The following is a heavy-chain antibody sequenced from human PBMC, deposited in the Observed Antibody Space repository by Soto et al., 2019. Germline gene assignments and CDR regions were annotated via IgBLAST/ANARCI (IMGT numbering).Heavy chain of an antibody. J-gene: IGHJ4*02. V-gene: IGHV1-18*01. CDR1: GYIFTSCG. D-gene: IGHD2-15*01. CDR3: ARRGSNKWDEDFDY. Sequence: QIQLVQSGAEVKTPGASVKVSCKASGYIFTSCGISWVRQAPGQGLEWMGWIGPYNGDTRYAQKLQGRVTLTTDTSTRTAYMELRSLRSDDTAIYYCARRGSNKWDEDFDYWGQGTLVTVSS. CDR2: IGPYNGDT.